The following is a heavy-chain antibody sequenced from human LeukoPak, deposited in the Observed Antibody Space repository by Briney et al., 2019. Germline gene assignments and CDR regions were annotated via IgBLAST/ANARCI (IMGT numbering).Heavy chain of an antibody. CDR1: GYTFTGYY. CDR3: ARARYGSGSALGDY. Sequence: ASVKVSCRASGYTFTGYYMHWVRQAPGQGLEWMGWINPNSGGTNYAQKFQGRVTMTRDTSISTAYMELSRLRSDDTAVYYCARARYGSGSALGDYWGQGTLVTVSS. V-gene: IGHV1-2*02. D-gene: IGHD3-10*01. CDR2: INPNSGGT. J-gene: IGHJ4*02.